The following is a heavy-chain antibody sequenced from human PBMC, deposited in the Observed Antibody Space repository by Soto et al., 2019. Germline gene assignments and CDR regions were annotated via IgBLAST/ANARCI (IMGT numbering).Heavy chain of an antibody. CDR1: GGSITRGGYY. Sequence: QVQLQESGPGLVKPSETLSLTCTVSGGSITRGGYYWSWIRQHPGKGLEWIGYIYNSGTTYYNPSLKSLVTISVDTSKNQFSLKLTSVTAAHTAVYYCARDPAPWGQGTLVTVSS. V-gene: IGHV4-31*01. CDR3: ARDPAP. CDR2: IYNSGTT. J-gene: IGHJ5*02.